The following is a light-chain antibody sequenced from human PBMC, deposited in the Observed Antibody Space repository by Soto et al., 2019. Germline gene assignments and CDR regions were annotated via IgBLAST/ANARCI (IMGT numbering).Light chain of an antibody. CDR2: KAS. CDR3: QHWP. J-gene: IGKJ1*01. V-gene: IGKV1-5*03. CDR1: QTINRW. Sequence: DVKITQSAATLSAYVGDRVTITCRASQTINRWLAWYQQKPGEVPKLLIYKASVLESGVPSRFSGSGSGTEVTLTISRLQPEDVATYYFQHWPFGHLAKVDI.